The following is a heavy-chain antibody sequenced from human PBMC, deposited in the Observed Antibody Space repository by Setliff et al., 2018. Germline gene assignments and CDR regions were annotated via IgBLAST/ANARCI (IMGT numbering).Heavy chain of an antibody. V-gene: IGHV4-59*11. CDR3: AKGDGGYPSDS. Sequence: SETLSLTCTVSGASISTHYWSWIRQPPGKGLEWIGHTYYIGATNYNPSLKGRVATSVDTSKNQVSLSLTSVTAADTAVYYCAKGDGGYPSDSWGQGILVTVSS. J-gene: IGHJ4*02. D-gene: IGHD2-15*01. CDR1: GASISTHY. CDR2: TYYIGAT.